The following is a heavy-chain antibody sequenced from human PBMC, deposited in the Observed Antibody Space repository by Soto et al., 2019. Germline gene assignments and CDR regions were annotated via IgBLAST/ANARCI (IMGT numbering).Heavy chain of an antibody. D-gene: IGHD6-13*01. CDR1: GGSISSYY. V-gene: IGHV4-59*01. CDR3: ARTGDLILAAAGANWFAH. Sequence: PSETLSLTCTVSGGSISSYYWSWIRQPPGKGLEWIGYIYYSGSTNYNPSLKSRVTISVDTSKNQFSLKLSSVTAADTAVYYCARTGDLILAAAGANWFAHWGQGTLVTVSS. J-gene: IGHJ5*02. CDR2: IYYSGST.